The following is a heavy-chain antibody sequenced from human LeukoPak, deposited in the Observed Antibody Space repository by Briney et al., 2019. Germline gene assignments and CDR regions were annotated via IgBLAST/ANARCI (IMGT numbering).Heavy chain of an antibody. CDR3: ARAGSNELPPDY. J-gene: IGHJ4*02. D-gene: IGHD3-10*01. CDR2: ISGSGGST. CDR1: GFTFSSYG. V-gene: IGHV3-23*01. Sequence: GSLRLSCAASGFTFSSYGMSWVRQAPGKGLEWVSAISGSGGSTYYADSVKGRFSISRDYSKDTLYLQMNSLRAEDTAVYYCARAGSNELPPDYWGQRTLVTVSS.